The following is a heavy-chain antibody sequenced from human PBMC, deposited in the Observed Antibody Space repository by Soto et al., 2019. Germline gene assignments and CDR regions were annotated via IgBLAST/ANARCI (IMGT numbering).Heavy chain of an antibody. V-gene: IGHV3-72*01. CDR3: ARSNPWEPQDY. Sequence: EVQLVESGGGLVQPGGSLRLSCAASGFIFSDHYMDWVRQAPGKGLEWVARIRNKANRFLTEYAASVKGRFTISRDDSKNSLYLQMNSLKIEDTAVYYCARSNPWEPQDYWGQGTLVTVSS. CDR1: GFIFSDHY. CDR2: IRNKANRFLT. J-gene: IGHJ4*02. D-gene: IGHD1-26*01.